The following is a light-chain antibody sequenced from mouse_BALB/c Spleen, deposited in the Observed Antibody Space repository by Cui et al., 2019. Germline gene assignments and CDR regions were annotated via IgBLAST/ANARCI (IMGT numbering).Light chain of an antibody. J-gene: IGKJ4*01. CDR1: QSIGTS. V-gene: IGKV5-48*01. Sequence: DILLTQYPAILSVSPGERVSFSCRASQSIGTSIHWYQQRTNGSPRLLIKYASESISWIPSRFSGSGSGTDFTLSINSVESEDIADYYCQQSNSWPFTFGSGTKLEIK. CDR2: YAS. CDR3: QQSNSWPFT.